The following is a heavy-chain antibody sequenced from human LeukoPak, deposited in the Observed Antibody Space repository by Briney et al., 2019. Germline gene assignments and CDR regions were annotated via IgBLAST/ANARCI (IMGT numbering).Heavy chain of an antibody. J-gene: IGHJ4*02. D-gene: IGHD3-3*01. CDR2: ISGSGGST. V-gene: IGHV3-23*01. CDR3: ARGIFGVVRGLSFDY. CDR1: GFTFSSYA. Sequence: PGGSLRLSCAASGFTFSSYAMSWVRQAPGKGLEWVSAISGSGGSTYYADSVKGRFTISRDNAKNSLYLQMNSLRAEDTAVYYCARGIFGVVRGLSFDYWGQGTLVTVSS.